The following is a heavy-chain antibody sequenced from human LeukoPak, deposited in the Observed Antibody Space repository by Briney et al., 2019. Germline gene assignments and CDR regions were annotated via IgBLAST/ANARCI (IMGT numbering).Heavy chain of an antibody. CDR3: ARGYCSSTSCYLGDFDY. Sequence: PSETLSLTCTVSGGSISSSSYYWGWIRQPPGKGLEWIGGIYYSGSTYYNPSLKSRVTISVDTSKNQFSLKLSSVTAADTAVYYCARGYCSSTSCYLGDFDYWGQGTLVTVSS. CDR1: GGSISSSSYY. V-gene: IGHV4-39*07. D-gene: IGHD2-2*01. CDR2: IYYSGST. J-gene: IGHJ4*02.